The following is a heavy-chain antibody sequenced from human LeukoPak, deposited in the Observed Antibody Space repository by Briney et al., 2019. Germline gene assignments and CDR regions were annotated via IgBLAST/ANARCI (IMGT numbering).Heavy chain of an antibody. J-gene: IGHJ3*02. Sequence: PGGSLRLSCTASGFTFSSLSMNWVRQAPGKGLEWVSSISSSSSYIYHADSAKGRFTISRDNAKNSLYLQMNSLRAEDTAVYYCAREGRVGSCSGGSCYHDAFDIWGQGTMVTVSS. D-gene: IGHD2-15*01. V-gene: IGHV3-21*01. CDR1: GFTFSSLS. CDR3: AREGRVGSCSGGSCYHDAFDI. CDR2: ISSSSSYI.